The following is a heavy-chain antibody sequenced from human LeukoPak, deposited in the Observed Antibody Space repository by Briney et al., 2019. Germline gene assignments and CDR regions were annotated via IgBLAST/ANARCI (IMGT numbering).Heavy chain of an antibody. CDR1: GFXVTSNY. V-gene: IGHV3-66*01. CDR2: IYSDGST. Sequence: GGSLRLSCAASGFXVTSNYMSWVRQAPGQGLEWVSLIYSDGSTFYADSVKGRFTISRDNSKNTLYLQMSTLRAEDTAVYYCARDFYHNRLIFDIWGQGTMVTVSS. CDR3: ARDFYHNRLIFDI. D-gene: IGHD2/OR15-2a*01. J-gene: IGHJ3*02.